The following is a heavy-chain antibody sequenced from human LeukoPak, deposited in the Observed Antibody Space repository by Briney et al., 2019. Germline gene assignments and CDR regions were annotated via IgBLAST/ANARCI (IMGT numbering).Heavy chain of an antibody. Sequence: GGSLRLSCAASGFTFSNYWMHWVRQAPGKELVWVSGISGDGYSTKYADSVKGRFTISRDNARNTLYLQMNSLRAEDTAMYFCARDKYGGNSNAFDIWGQGTMVTVSS. CDR1: GFTFSNYW. CDR3: ARDKYGGNSNAFDI. CDR2: ISGDGYST. V-gene: IGHV3-74*03. J-gene: IGHJ3*02. D-gene: IGHD4-23*01.